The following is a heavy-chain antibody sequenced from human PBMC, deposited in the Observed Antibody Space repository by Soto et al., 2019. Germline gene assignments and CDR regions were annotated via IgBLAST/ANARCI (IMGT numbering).Heavy chain of an antibody. CDR2: IYYSGST. CDR1: GGSISSYY. CDR3: ARWAGVRGVEDAFDI. D-gene: IGHD3-10*01. J-gene: IGHJ3*02. Sequence: SETLSLTCTVSGGSISSYYWSWIRQPPGKGLEWIGYIYYSGSTNYNPSLKRRVTISVDTSKNQFSLKLSSVTAADTAVYYCARWAGVRGVEDAFDIWGQGTMVTVSS. V-gene: IGHV4-59*01.